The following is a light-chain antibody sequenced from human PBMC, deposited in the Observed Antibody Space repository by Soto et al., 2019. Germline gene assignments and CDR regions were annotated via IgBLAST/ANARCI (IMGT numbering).Light chain of an antibody. Sequence: EIVMTQSPATLSVSPGDRVTLSCRASQSVSSNLVWYHQKPGQAPRLLIYDASTRATGIPARYSGSGSGTEFNFTISSLQSEDFAVYFCQQYNKWPRTFGQGTKVDIK. CDR1: QSVSSN. J-gene: IGKJ1*01. V-gene: IGKV3-15*01. CDR2: DAS. CDR3: QQYNKWPRT.